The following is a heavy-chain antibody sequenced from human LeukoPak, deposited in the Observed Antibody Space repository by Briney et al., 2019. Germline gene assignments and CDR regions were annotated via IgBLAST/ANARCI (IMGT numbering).Heavy chain of an antibody. CDR2: IYPGDSDT. CDR1: GYSFTSYW. CDR3: ARLSYCGGDCYYSSYFDY. Sequence: GESLKISCKGSGYSFTSYWIGWVRQMPGKGLEWMGIIYPGDSDTRYSPSFQGQVTISADKSISTAYLQWSSLKASDTAMYYCARLSYCGGDCYYSSYFDYWGQGTLVTVSS. D-gene: IGHD2-21*02. J-gene: IGHJ4*02. V-gene: IGHV5-51*01.